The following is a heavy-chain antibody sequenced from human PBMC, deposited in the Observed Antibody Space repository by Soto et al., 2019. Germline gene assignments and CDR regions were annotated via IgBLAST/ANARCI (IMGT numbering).Heavy chain of an antibody. CDR2: INHSGST. CDR1: GGSFSCYY. D-gene: IGHD3-3*01. V-gene: IGHV4-34*01. Sequence: PSETLSLTCAVYGGSFSCYYWSWIRQPPGKGLEWIGEINHSGSTNYNPSLKSRVTISVDTSTNQFSLKLSSVAAADTAVYYCARLHYDFWSGCYFDYWGPGTLVTVSS. CDR3: ARLHYDFWSGCYFDY. J-gene: IGHJ4*02.